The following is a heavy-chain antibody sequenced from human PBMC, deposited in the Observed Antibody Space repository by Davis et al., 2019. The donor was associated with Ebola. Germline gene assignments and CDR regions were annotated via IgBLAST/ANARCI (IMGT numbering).Heavy chain of an antibody. CDR2: IDWDDDK. J-gene: IGHJ6*03. Sequence: TLSLTCSFSDGSISSHYWNWIRQSPGKAPEWLAHIDWDDDKFYSTSLKTRLTISKDTSKNQVVLTMTNMDPLDTATYYCARLGDYYYIDVWGKGTTVTVSS. V-gene: IGHV2-70*04. CDR1: DGSISSHYW. D-gene: IGHD7-27*01. CDR3: ARLGDYYYIDV.